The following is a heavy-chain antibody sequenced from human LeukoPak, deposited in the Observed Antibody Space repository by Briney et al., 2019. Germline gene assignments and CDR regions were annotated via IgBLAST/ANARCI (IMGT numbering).Heavy chain of an antibody. CDR2: INPNSGGT. J-gene: IGHJ4*02. D-gene: IGHD3-16*01. V-gene: IGHV1-2*02. Sequence: EAPVKVSCKASGYTFTGYYMHWVRQAPGQGLEWMGWINPNSGGTNYAQKFQGRVTMTRDTSISTAYMELSSLTSEDTAVYYCARTPPRGLIDYWGQGTLVTVSS. CDR3: ARTPPRGLIDY. CDR1: GYTFTGYY.